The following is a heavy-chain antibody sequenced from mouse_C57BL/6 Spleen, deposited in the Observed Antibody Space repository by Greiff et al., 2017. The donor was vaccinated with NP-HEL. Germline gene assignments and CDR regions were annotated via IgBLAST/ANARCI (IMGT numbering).Heavy chain of an antibody. Sequence: QVQLQQPGAELVRPGSSVKLSCKASGYTFTSYWMDWVKQRPGQGLEWIGNIYPSDSETHYNQKFKDKATLTVDKSSSTAYMQLSSLTSEDSAVYYCAREESNHYFDYWGQGTTLTVSS. J-gene: IGHJ2*01. D-gene: IGHD2-5*01. CDR3: AREESNHYFDY. V-gene: IGHV1-61*01. CDR2: IYPSDSET. CDR1: GYTFTSYW.